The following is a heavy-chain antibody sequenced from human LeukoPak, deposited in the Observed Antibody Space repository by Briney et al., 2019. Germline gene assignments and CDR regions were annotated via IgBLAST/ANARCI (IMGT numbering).Heavy chain of an antibody. Sequence: PGGSLRLSCAASGFTFSSYAMHWVRQAPGKGLEWVAVISYDGSNKYYADSVKGRFTISRDNSKNTLYLQMNSLRAEDTAVYYCARFSSAAAGTNWGQGTLVTVSS. J-gene: IGHJ4*02. CDR2: ISYDGSNK. CDR1: GFTFSSYA. CDR3: ARFSSAAAGTN. V-gene: IGHV3-30*04. D-gene: IGHD6-13*01.